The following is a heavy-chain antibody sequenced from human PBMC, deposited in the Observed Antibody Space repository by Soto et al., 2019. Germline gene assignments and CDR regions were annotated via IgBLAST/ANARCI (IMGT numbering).Heavy chain of an antibody. D-gene: IGHD2-15*01. CDR3: AAPWQDGVVAGGPYGMDV. J-gene: IGHJ6*02. CDR2: IVVGSGKT. V-gene: IGHV1-58*01. CDR1: GFTFTSSA. Sequence: QMQLVQSGPEVKKPGTSVKVSCKASGFTFTSSAVQWVRQARGQRLQWIGWIVVGSGKTNYAQKFQERVTITRDMSTSTAYMELSSLRYEDTAVYYWAAPWQDGVVAGGPYGMDVWGQGTTVTVSS.